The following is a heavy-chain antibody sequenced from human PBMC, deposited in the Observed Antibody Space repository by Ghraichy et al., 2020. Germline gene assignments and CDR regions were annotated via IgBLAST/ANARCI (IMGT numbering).Heavy chain of an antibody. J-gene: IGHJ5*02. CDR1: GGSISSPHYF. V-gene: IGHV4-30-4*01. D-gene: IGHD6-13*01. CDR2: IYYSGST. CDR3: ARVSGYTTTRAEDWFDP. Sequence: SETLSLTCTVSGGSISSPHYFWSWIRQPPGKGLEWIGYIYYSGSTYYNPSLKSRVTMSVDTSKNQFSLKLSSVTAADTAVYYCARVSGYTTTRAEDWFDPWGQGTLVTVSS.